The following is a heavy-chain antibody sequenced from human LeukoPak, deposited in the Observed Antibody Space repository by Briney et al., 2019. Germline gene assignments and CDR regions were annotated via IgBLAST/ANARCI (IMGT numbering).Heavy chain of an antibody. J-gene: IGHJ4*02. Sequence: GGSLRLSCAASGFTFSSYGMHWVRQAPGQGLEWVAFIRYDGSNKYYADSVKGRFTISRDNSKNTLYLQMNSLRAEDTAVYYCAKTSESYFRRPVDYWGQGTLVTVSS. D-gene: IGHD1-26*01. V-gene: IGHV3-30*02. CDR1: GFTFSSYG. CDR3: AKTSESYFRRPVDY. CDR2: IRYDGSNK.